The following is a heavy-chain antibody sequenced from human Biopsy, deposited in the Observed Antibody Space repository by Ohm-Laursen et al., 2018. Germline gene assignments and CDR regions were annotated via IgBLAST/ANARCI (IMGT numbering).Heavy chain of an antibody. CDR1: GFTSDDYG. CDR2: ISWDGRTR. V-gene: IGHV3-43D*04. Sequence: SLRLSCAASGFTSDDYGMHWVRQAPGKGLEWVSLISWDGRTRYYADSVKGRFTISRDNSKNSLYLQMNSLRLEDTALYFCARAFRGQYFYYYYGMDVWGQGTTVTVSS. J-gene: IGHJ6*02. D-gene: IGHD3-9*01. CDR3: ARAFRGQYFYYYYGMDV.